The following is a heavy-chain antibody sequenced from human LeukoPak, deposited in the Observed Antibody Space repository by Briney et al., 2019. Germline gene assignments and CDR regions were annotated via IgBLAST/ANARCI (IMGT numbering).Heavy chain of an antibody. CDR1: GLTFSSSW. Sequence: GGSLRLSCAVSGLTFSSSWMDWVRQAPGKGLEWVAVISYDGSNKYYADSVKGRFTISRDNSKNTLYLQMNSLRAEDTAVYYCASSTVTSYIDYWGQGTLVTVSS. CDR2: ISYDGSNK. CDR3: ASSTVTSYIDY. J-gene: IGHJ4*02. D-gene: IGHD4-17*01. V-gene: IGHV3-30*03.